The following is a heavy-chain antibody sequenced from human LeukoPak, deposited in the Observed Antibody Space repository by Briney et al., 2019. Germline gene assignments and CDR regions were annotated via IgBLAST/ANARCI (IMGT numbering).Heavy chain of an antibody. Sequence: GGSLRLSCEGSGFTFSSYAMSWVRQAPGKGLEWVSVISGSGDSAFYADSVKGQFTISRDNSKNTLYLQMNSLRAEDTAVYYCAKDRYCSSTRCYGDFDYWGQGTLVTVSS. CDR3: AKDRYCSSTRCYGDFDY. J-gene: IGHJ4*02. V-gene: IGHV3-23*01. CDR2: ISGSGDSA. CDR1: GFTFSSYA. D-gene: IGHD2-2*01.